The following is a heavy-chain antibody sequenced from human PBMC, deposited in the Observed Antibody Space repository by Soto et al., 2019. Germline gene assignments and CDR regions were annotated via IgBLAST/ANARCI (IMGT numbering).Heavy chain of an antibody. V-gene: IGHV3-64*01. J-gene: IGHJ5*02. D-gene: IGHD1-1*01. Sequence: VQLVESGGGLVQPGGSLRLSCAASGFTFSSYAMHWVRQAPGKGLEYVSAISSNGGSTYYANSVKGRFTISRDNSKNTLYLQMGSLRAEDMAVYYCGRDPSRGTGSARNWFDPWGQGTLVTVSS. CDR2: ISSNGGST. CDR1: GFTFSSYA. CDR3: GRDPSRGTGSARNWFDP.